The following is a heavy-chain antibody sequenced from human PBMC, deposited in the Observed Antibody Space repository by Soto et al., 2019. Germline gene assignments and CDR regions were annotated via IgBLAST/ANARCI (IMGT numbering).Heavy chain of an antibody. CDR2: INPNSGGT. CDR3: ARDKSSDYYDSSGYYLDYFDY. D-gene: IGHD3-22*01. Sequence: ASVKVSCKASGYTFTGYYMHWVRQAPGQGLEWMGWINPNSGGTNYAQKFQGWVTMTRDTSISTAYMELSRLRSDDTAVYYCARDKSSDYYDSSGYYLDYFDYWGQGTLVTSPQ. CDR1: GYTFTGYY. J-gene: IGHJ4*02. V-gene: IGHV1-2*04.